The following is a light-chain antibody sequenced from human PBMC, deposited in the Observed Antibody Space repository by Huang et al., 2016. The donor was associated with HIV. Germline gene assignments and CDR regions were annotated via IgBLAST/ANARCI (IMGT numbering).Light chain of an antibody. V-gene: IGKV3-15*01. CDR2: GAS. J-gene: IGKJ4*01. Sequence: EIVMTQSPATLSVSPGETATLSCRASQSVSSNLAWYQQKPGQAPRLLIYGASTRATGFPARFSGSGSGTEFTLTISSLQSEDCAVYYCQQYNDWPPVTFGGGTKVEIK. CDR1: QSVSSN. CDR3: QQYNDWPPVT.